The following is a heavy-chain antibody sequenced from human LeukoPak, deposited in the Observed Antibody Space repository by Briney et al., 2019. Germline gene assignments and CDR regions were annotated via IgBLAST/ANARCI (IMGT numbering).Heavy chain of an antibody. CDR1: GFTFSSYA. CDR3: AKDAKPYYYDSSGYYYAAAFDI. CDR2: IRGSGGST. Sequence: GASLRLSCAASGFTFSSYAMSWVRQAPGKGLEWVSAIRGSGGSTYYADSVKGRFTISRDNSKDTLHLQMNSLRAEDTAVYYCAKDAKPYYYDSSGYYYAAAFDIWGQGTMVTVSS. J-gene: IGHJ3*02. D-gene: IGHD3-22*01. V-gene: IGHV3-23*01.